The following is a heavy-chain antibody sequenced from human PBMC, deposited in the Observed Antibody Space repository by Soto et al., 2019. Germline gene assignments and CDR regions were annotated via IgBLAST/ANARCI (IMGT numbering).Heavy chain of an antibody. CDR1: GLNFDDYA. V-gene: IGHV3-9*01. CDR3: ARSRGLVSRPLDL. D-gene: IGHD3-22*01. J-gene: IGHJ5*02. CDR2: ITWNSGDI. Sequence: EVQLVESGGGLVQPGRSLRLSCAASGLNFDDYAMHWVRQAPGKGLEWVSGITWNSGDITYTGSVKGRFSISRDNAENSLYLHMNSLRPEDTAFYYCARSRGLVSRPLDLWGQGTLVTVSS.